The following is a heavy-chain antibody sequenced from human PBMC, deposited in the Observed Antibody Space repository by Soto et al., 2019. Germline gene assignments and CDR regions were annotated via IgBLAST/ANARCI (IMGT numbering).Heavy chain of an antibody. CDR2: IYWDDDK. V-gene: IGHV2-5*02. D-gene: IGHD1-26*01. CDR3: AHRGTLVGAIPFDY. J-gene: IGHJ4*02. CDR1: GFSLSTSGVG. Sequence: QITLKESGPTLVKPTQTLTLTCTFSGFSLSTSGVGVGWIRQPPGKALEWLAPIYWDDDKRYSPSLKSRLTITKDTSKNQVVLTMTNMDPVDTATYYCAHRGTLVGAIPFDYWGQGTLVTVSS.